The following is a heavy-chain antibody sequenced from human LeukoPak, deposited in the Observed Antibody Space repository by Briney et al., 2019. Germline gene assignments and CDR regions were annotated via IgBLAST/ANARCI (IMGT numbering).Heavy chain of an antibody. V-gene: IGHV4-34*01. J-gene: IGHJ5*02. CDR3: ARGVGYCSSTSCRGGWFDP. CDR2: INHSGST. CDR1: GGSSSGYY. Sequence: PSETLSLTCAVYGGSSSGYYWSWIRQPPGKGLEWIGEINHSGSTNYNPSLKSRVTISVDTSKNQFSLKLSSVTAADTAVYYCARGVGYCSSTSCRGGWFDPWGQGTLVTVSS. D-gene: IGHD2-2*01.